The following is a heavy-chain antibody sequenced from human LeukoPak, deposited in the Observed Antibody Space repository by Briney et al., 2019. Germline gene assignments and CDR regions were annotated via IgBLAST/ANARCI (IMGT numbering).Heavy chain of an antibody. CDR2: IYYSGST. CDR1: GGSISSYY. CDR3: ARSYTSYYFDY. V-gene: IGHV4-59*01. Sequence: PSETLSLTCTVSGGSISSYYGSWLRQPPGKGLEWIGYIYYSGSTNYNPSLKSRVTISVDTSKNQFSLKLSSVTAADTAVYYCARSYTSYYFDYWGQGTLVTVSS. J-gene: IGHJ4*01.